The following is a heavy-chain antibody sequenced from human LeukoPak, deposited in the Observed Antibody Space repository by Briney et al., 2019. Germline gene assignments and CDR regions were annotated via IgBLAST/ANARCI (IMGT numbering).Heavy chain of an antibody. CDR3: ARDPSVVPAAVNWFDP. V-gene: IGHV3-21*01. D-gene: IGHD2-2*01. J-gene: IGHJ5*02. Sequence: GGSLRLSCAASGFTFSSYSMNWVRQAPRKGLEWVSSISSTGTYIYYADSVKGRFTISRDNAKNSLYLQMNSLRAEDTAVYYCARDPSVVPAAVNWFDPWGQGTLVTVSS. CDR2: ISSTGTYI. CDR1: GFTFSSYS.